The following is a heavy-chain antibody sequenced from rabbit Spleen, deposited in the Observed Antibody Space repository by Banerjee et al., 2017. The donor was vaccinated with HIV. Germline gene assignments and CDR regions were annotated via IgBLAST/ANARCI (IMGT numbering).Heavy chain of an antibody. CDR3: ASWNAAGYAGYFFNF. CDR1: GFDISKYG. Sequence: QEQLVESGGGLVQPGGSLKLSCTVSGFDISKYGVTWVRQAPGKGLEWIGYIDPIFGVSYYATWVNGRFTISKTSSTTATLQMTSLTAADTATYFCASWNAAGYAGYFFNFWGQGTLVTVS. CDR2: IDPIFGVS. J-gene: IGHJ3*01. V-gene: IGHV1S39*01. D-gene: IGHD7-1*01.